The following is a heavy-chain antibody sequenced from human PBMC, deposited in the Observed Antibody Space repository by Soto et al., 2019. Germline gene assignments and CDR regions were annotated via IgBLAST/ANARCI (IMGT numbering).Heavy chain of an antibody. CDR2: ISYDGSNK. Sequence: QVQLVESGGGVVQPGRSLRLSCAASGFTFSSYGMHWVRQAPGKGLEWVAVISYDGSNKYYADSVKGRFTISRDNSKNTLYLEMNSLRAEDTAVYYCAKDRWRLLNYFDCWGQGTLVTVSS. CDR3: AKDRWRLLNYFDC. D-gene: IGHD3-22*01. J-gene: IGHJ4*02. V-gene: IGHV3-30*18. CDR1: GFTFSSYG.